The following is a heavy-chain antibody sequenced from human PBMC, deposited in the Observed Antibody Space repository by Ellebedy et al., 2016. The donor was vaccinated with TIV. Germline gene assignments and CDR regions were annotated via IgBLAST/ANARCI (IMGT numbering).Heavy chain of an antibody. D-gene: IGHD3-10*01. V-gene: IGHV1-8*01. CDR1: GYTFTSYD. CDR3: ARGRGYYDSKSYYKGHDY. CDR2: VNPNSGNT. Sequence: AASVKVSCKASGYTFTSYDIYWVRQATGQGLEWMGWVNPNSGNTGHAQNFQGRVTMTRNTSISTAYMELSSLRSEDTAVYYCARGRGYYDSKSYYKGHDYWGQGTLVTVSS. J-gene: IGHJ4*02.